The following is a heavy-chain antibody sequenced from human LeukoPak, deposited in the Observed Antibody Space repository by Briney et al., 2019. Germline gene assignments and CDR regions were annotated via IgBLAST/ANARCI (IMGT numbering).Heavy chain of an antibody. CDR2: ISSSGSTI. CDR1: GFTFSSYE. V-gene: IGHV3-48*03. CDR3: ARVTAAGGRAFDI. Sequence: GGSLRLSCAASGFTFSSYEMNWVRQAPGKGLEWVSYISSSGSTIYYADSVKGRFTISRDNAKDSLYLQMNSLRAEDTAVYYCARVTAAGGRAFDIWGQGTMVTVSS. D-gene: IGHD6-13*01. J-gene: IGHJ3*02.